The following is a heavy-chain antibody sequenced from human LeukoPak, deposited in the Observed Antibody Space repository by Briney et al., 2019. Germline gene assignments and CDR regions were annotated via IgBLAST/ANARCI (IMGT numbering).Heavy chain of an antibody. Sequence: RASVKVSCKASRYTFTSYGITWVRQAPGQGLECVGWISAYNGNTNYAQKLQGRVTMTTDTSTSTAYMELRSLRSDDTAVYYCARLDSSGWYYFDYWGQGTLVTVSS. D-gene: IGHD6-19*01. CDR1: RYTFTSYG. CDR2: ISAYNGNT. V-gene: IGHV1-18*01. CDR3: ARLDSSGWYYFDY. J-gene: IGHJ4*02.